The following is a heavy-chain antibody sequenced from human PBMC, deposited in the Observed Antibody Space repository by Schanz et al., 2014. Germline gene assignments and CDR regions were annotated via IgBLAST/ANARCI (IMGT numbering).Heavy chain of an antibody. CDR3: AKSQGSSFDS. D-gene: IGHD6-13*01. CDR1: GITFSSHS. Sequence: EVHLVESGGGLVQPGGSLRLSCAASGITFSSHSLNWVRQAPGKGLEWISYITYNGGTIYYADSVKGRFTISRDNAKSALYLQMSSLRAEDTAVYYCAKSQGSSFDSWGQGTLVTVSS. V-gene: IGHV3-48*01. J-gene: IGHJ4*02. CDR2: ITYNGGTI.